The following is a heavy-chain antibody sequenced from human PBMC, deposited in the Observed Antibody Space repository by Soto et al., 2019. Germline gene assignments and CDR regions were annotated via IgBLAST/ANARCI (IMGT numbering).Heavy chain of an antibody. D-gene: IGHD4-4*01. CDR1: GGTFSSYT. V-gene: IGHV1-69*02. Sequence: QVQLVQSGAEVKKPGSSVKVSCKASGGTFSSYTISWVRQAPGQGLEWLGRIIPILGIANFAQKLQGRVTNTADKSKRTAYMELSRLRSEDTAVYYCARARPTVPDYYYYYMDVWGQGNTVTVSS. CDR2: IIPILGIA. CDR3: ARARPTVPDYYYYYMDV. J-gene: IGHJ6*03.